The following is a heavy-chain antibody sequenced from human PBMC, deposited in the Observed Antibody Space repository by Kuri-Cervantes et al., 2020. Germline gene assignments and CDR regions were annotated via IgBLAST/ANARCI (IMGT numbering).Heavy chain of an antibody. CDR2: ISGSGGST. CDR3: ARVTHREVVPAEDY. Sequence: GGSLRLSCAASGFTFSSYAMSWVRQAPGKGLEWVSAISGSGGSTYYADSVKGRFTISRDNSKNTLYLQMNSLRAEDTAVYYCARVTHREVVPAEDYWGQGTLVTVSS. CDR1: GFTFSSYA. J-gene: IGHJ4*02. V-gene: IGHV3-23*01. D-gene: IGHD2-2*01.